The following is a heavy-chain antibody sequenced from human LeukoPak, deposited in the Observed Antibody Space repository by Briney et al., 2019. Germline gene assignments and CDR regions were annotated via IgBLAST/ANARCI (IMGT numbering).Heavy chain of an antibody. V-gene: IGHV4-59*01. CDR2: DYYSGSS. D-gene: IGHD3-10*01. Sequence: PSETLSLTCTVSGGSITDYYWGWIRQPPGKGLEWIGYDYYSGSSNYNPSLKSRVTISVDTSKNQFSLKMSSVTAADTAVYYCARVDNGSGSYYYFDYWGQGTLVTVSS. J-gene: IGHJ4*02. CDR3: ARVDNGSGSYYYFDY. CDR1: GGSITDYY.